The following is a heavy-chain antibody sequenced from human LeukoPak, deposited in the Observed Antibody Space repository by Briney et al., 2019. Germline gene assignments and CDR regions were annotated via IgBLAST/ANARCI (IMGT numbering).Heavy chain of an antibody. CDR2: IYYSGSTRT. J-gene: IGHJ4*02. CDR1: GGSISSGGYY. D-gene: IGHD1-26*01. CDR3: ARQVGSSRIDY. Sequence: SETLSLTCTVSGGSISSGGYYRSWIRQPPGKGLEWIGYIYYSGSTRTTYNPSLKSRVTISVDTSKNQFSLKLSSVTAADTAVYYCARQVGSSRIDYWGQGTLVTVSS. V-gene: IGHV4-61*08.